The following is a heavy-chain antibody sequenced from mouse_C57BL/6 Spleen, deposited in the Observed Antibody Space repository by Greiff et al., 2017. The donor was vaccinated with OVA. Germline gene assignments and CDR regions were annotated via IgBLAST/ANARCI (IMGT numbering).Heavy chain of an antibody. CDR3: ARDYYGNLYYAMDY. D-gene: IGHD2-1*01. CDR2: ISDGGSYT. CDR1: GFTFSRYA. J-gene: IGHJ4*01. V-gene: IGHV5-4*01. Sequence: EVHLVESGGGLVKPGGSLKLSCAASGFTFSRYAMSWVRQTPEKRLEWVATISDGGSYTYYPDNVKGRFPISRDNAKNNLYLQKSHLKSEDTAMYYCARDYYGNLYYAMDYWGQGTSVTVSS.